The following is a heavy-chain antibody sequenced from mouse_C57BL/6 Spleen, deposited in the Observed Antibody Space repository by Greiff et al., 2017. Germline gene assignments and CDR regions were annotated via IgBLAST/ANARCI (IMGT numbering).Heavy chain of an antibody. CDR3: ARGDRGYFDY. J-gene: IGHJ2*01. CDR1: GFTFSDYG. V-gene: IGHV5-15*01. CDR2: ISNLAYSI. Sequence: EVKVVESGGGLVQPGGSLKLSCAASGFTFSDYGMAWVRQAPRKGPEWVAFISNLAYSIYYADTVTGRFTISRENAKNTLYLEMSSLRSEDTAMYYCARGDRGYFDYWGQGTTLTVSS. D-gene: IGHD3-3*01.